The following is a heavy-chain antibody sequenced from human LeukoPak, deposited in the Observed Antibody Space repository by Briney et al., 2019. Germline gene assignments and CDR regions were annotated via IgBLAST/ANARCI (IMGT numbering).Heavy chain of an antibody. CDR1: GDSVSSNSAS. D-gene: IGHD3-22*01. CDR3: ARRRYYDYTGFFDY. J-gene: IGHJ4*02. Sequence: SQTLSLTCAISGDSVSSNSASWNWFRQSPSRGLEWLGRTFYTSKWNNDYAVSVKSRITINPDTFKNHFSLQLNSVTPEDTAVYYCARRRYYDYTGFFDYWGQGTLVTVSS. V-gene: IGHV6-1*01. CDR2: TFYTSKWNN.